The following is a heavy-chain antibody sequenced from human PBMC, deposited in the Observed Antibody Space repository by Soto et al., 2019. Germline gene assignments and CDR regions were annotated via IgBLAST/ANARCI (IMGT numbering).Heavy chain of an antibody. D-gene: IGHD6-19*01. CDR3: AKDRGYSSGWYLDY. V-gene: IGHV3-30*18. CDR1: GFTFSSYG. Sequence: QVQLVESGGGVVQPGWSLRLSCAASGFTFSSYGMHWVRQAPGKGLEWVAVISYDGSNKYYADSVKGRFTISRDNSKNTLYLQMNSLRAEDTAVYYCAKDRGYSSGWYLDYWGQGTLVTVSS. J-gene: IGHJ4*02. CDR2: ISYDGSNK.